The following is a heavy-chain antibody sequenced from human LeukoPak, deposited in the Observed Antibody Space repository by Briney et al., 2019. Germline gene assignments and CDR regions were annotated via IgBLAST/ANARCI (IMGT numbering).Heavy chain of an antibody. V-gene: IGHV1-2*02. CDR1: GYTFTGYY. D-gene: IGHD4-11*01. CDR3: ARMVGHDYSNYDAYIGWFDP. CDR2: INPNSGGT. J-gene: IGHJ5*02. Sequence: ASVKVSCKASGYTFTGYYMHWVRQAPGQGLEWMGWINPNSGGTNYAQKLQGRVTMTTDTSTSTAYMELRSLRSDDTAVYYCARMVGHDYSNYDAYIGWFDPWGQGTLVTVSS.